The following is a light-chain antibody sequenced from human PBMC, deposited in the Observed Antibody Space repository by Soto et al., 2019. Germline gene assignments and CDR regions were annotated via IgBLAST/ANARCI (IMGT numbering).Light chain of an antibody. J-gene: IGKJ5*01. V-gene: IGKV3-11*01. CDR2: DAS. CDR3: QQYGSSIT. Sequence: IVLTQSPATLSLSPGERATLSCRASQSVSSYLAWYQQKPGQAPRLLIYDASNRATGIPARFSGSGSGTDFTLTISRLEPEDFAVYYCQQYGSSITFGQGTRPEI. CDR1: QSVSSY.